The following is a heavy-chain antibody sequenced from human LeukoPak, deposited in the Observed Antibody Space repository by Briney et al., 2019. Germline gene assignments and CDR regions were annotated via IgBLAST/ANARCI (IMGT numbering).Heavy chain of an antibody. D-gene: IGHD3-22*01. Sequence: GGSLRLSCAASGFTFSSYGMHWVRQAPGKGLEWVAFIRYDGSNKYYADSVKGRFTISRDNSKNTLYLQMNSLRVEDTAVYYCAKGGNYYDSTDYYWDFDYWGQGTLVTVSS. CDR3: AKGGNYYDSTDYYWDFDY. V-gene: IGHV3-30*02. CDR2: IRYDGSNK. CDR1: GFTFSSYG. J-gene: IGHJ4*02.